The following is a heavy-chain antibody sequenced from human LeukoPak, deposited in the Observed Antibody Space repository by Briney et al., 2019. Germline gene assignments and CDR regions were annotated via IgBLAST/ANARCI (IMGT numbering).Heavy chain of an antibody. V-gene: IGHV3-30*03. J-gene: IGHJ4*02. D-gene: IGHD1-26*01. CDR1: GFTFSSYG. CDR3: ATSGIVGATWGEVQSDY. Sequence: GGSLRLSCAASGFTFSSYGMHWVRQAPGKGLEWVAVISYDGSNKYYVDSVKGRFTISRDNSKNTLYLQMNSLRAEDTAVYYCATSGIVGATWGEVQSDYWGQGTLVTVSS. CDR2: ISYDGSNK.